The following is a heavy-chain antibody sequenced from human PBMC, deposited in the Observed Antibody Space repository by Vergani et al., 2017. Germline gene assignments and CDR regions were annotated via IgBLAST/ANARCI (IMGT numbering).Heavy chain of an antibody. CDR1: GFTFSTYA. CDR3: VKDAGSYENFFDS. D-gene: IGHD1-26*01. Sequence: EVQLLESGGSLKQPGGSVRLSCAASGFTFSTYAMHWVRQAPGKGLEWVSALTGGGGSTYYADSFKGRFIIYRDNSRDTLYLQMNRLRPEDTATYYCVKDAGSYENFFDSWGQGTLVTVSS. V-gene: IGHV3-23*01. CDR2: LTGGGGST. J-gene: IGHJ4*02.